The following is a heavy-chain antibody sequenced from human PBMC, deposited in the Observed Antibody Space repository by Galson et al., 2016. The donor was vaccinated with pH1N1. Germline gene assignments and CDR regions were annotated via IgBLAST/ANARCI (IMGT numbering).Heavy chain of an antibody. CDR2: FDPDNMAR. CDR3: TIRRWGGSGWDLVGFDP. J-gene: IGHJ5*02. D-gene: IGHD1-26*01. V-gene: IGHV1-24*01. CDR1: GYTLTDLS. Sequence: SVKVSCKASGYTLTDLSFHWVRQAPGQGLEWVGGFDPDNMARLYAQTFQGRVTMTEDTSTNTAYMELSSLRSEDTAIYYWTIRRWGGSGWDLVGFDPWGQGTLVTVSS.